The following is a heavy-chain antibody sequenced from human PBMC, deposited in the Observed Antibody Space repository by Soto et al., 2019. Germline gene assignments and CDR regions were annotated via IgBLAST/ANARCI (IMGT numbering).Heavy chain of an antibody. CDR2: IYYSGST. D-gene: IGHD3-3*01. CDR3: ARQVGDFWSGSYYFDY. Sequence: SETLSLTCTVSGGSISSYYWSWIRQPPGKGLEWIGYIYYSGSTNYNPSLKSRVTISVDTSKNQFSLKLSSVTAADTAVYYCARQVGDFWSGSYYFDYWGQGTLVTVSS. J-gene: IGHJ4*02. V-gene: IGHV4-59*01. CDR1: GGSISSYY.